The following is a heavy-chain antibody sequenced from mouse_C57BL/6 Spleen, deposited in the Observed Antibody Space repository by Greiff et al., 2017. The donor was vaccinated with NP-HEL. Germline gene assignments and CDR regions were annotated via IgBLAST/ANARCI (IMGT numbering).Heavy chain of an antibody. D-gene: IGHD2-3*01. CDR3: ARDGYYGDYFDY. CDR2: IYPGSGST. J-gene: IGHJ2*01. Sequence: VQLQQPGAELLKPGASVKMSCKASGYTFTSYWITWVKQRPGQGLEWIGDIYPGSGSTNYNEQFKSKATLTVDTSSSTAYMQLSSLTSEDSAVYYCARDGYYGDYFDYWGQGTTLTVSS. CDR1: GYTFTSYW. V-gene: IGHV1-55*01.